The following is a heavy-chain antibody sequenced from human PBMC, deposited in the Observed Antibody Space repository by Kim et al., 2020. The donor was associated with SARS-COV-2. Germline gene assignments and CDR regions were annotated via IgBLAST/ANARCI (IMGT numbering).Heavy chain of an antibody. CDR3: AKGVDSTVYYNWLDS. Sequence: GGSLRLSCAASGFTFSSCAMSWVRQAPGKGLEWVSYISSLSYVTKYADSVKGRFIISRDNSKNTVYLQMNSLRADDTAVYFCAKGVDSTVYYNWLDSWG. CDR1: GFTFSSCA. J-gene: IGHJ5*01. D-gene: IGHD3-9*01. CDR2: ISSLSYVT. V-gene: IGHV3-23*01.